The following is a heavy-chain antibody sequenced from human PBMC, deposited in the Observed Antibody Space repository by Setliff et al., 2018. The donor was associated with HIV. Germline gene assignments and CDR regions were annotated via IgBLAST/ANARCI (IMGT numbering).Heavy chain of an antibody. D-gene: IGHD6-19*01. CDR3: ARDPNQVGAVAGPLDY. V-gene: IGHV1-3*01. CDR2: INAGNGNT. CDR1: GYTFTSYA. J-gene: IGHJ4*02. Sequence: ASVKVSCKASGYTFTSYAMNWLRQAPGQRLEWMGWINAGNGNTKNSQKFQGRLTITRDTSASTAYMELSSLSSEDTAVYYCARDPNQVGAVAGPLDYWGQGTLVTVSS.